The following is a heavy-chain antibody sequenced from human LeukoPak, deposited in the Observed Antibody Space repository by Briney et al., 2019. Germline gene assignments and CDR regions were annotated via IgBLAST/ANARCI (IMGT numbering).Heavy chain of an antibody. J-gene: IGHJ6*03. CDR1: GGSISSYY. V-gene: IGHV4-59*01. Sequence: SETLSLTCTVSGGSISSYYWSWIRQPPGKGLEWIGYIYYSGSTNYNPSLKSRVTIPVDTSKNQFSLKLSSVTAADTAVYYCARDGGTGYYYYYMDVWGKGTTVTISS. CDR3: ARDGGTGYYYYYMDV. CDR2: IYYSGST. D-gene: IGHD3-16*01.